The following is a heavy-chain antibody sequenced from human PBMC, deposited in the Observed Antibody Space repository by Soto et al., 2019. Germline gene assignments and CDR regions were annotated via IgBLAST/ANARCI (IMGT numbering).Heavy chain of an antibody. CDR3: TRREGSDAKAFDF. CDR1: GYRFTSYW. V-gene: IGHV5-51*01. Sequence: GESLKISCKGSGYRFTSYWVGWVRQMPGKGLEWMGIIYPGDSDTRYSPSFQGQVTFSADKSISTAYLQWSSLKASDTAMYYCTRREGSDAKAFDFWGQGTPVTVYS. D-gene: IGHD2-21*02. J-gene: IGHJ4*02. CDR2: IYPGDSDT.